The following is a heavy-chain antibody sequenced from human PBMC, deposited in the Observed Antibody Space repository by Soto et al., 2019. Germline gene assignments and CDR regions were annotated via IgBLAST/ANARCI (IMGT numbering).Heavy chain of an antibody. V-gene: IGHV3-23*01. CDR3: AKDPAYSNYDSMVYYYYMDV. Sequence: PGGSLRLSCAASGFTFSSYAMSWVRQAPGKGLEWVSAISGSGGSTYYADSVKGRFTISRDNSKNTLYLQMNSLRAEDTAVYYCAKDPAYSNYDSMVYYYYMDVWGKGTTVTVSS. CDR1: GFTFSSYA. D-gene: IGHD4-4*01. J-gene: IGHJ6*03. CDR2: ISGSGGST.